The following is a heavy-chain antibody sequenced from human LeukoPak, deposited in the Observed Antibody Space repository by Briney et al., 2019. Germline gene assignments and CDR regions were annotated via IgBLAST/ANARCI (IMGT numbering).Heavy chain of an antibody. Sequence: ASVKVSCKASGYTFTSYCISGVRQAPGQGLESVGWISAYNGNTNYAQKLQGRVTMTTDTSTSTAYMELRSLRSDDTAVYYCARDRTMVRGVIGYWGQGTLVTVSS. D-gene: IGHD3-10*01. CDR3: ARDRTMVRGVIGY. CDR1: GYTFTSYC. V-gene: IGHV1-18*01. CDR2: ISAYNGNT. J-gene: IGHJ4*02.